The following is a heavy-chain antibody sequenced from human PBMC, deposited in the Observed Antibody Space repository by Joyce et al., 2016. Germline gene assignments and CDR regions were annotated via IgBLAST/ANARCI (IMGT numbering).Heavy chain of an antibody. Sequence: QVQLVQSRSELKKPGASVKVSCKASGYTFTSYAMNWVRQAPGQGLEWMGWINTNTGNPTYAQGFTGRFVFSLDTSVSTAYLQISSLKAEDTAVYYCARDTTAYYDFWSGYYDDDYWGQGTLVTVSS. CDR2: INTNTGNP. J-gene: IGHJ4*02. CDR3: ARDTTAYYDFWSGYYDDDY. V-gene: IGHV7-4-1*02. D-gene: IGHD3-3*01. CDR1: GYTFTSYA.